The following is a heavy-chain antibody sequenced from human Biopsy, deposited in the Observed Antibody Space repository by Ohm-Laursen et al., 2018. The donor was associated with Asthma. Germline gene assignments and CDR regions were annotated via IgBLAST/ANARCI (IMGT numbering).Heavy chain of an antibody. CDR3: VRHQYSSSWSTFDY. J-gene: IGHJ4*02. Sequence: SDTLSLTWTVSGGSITSSSYYWGWIRQPPGKGMEWIGSMYHSGSPYYHPSLKSRATISVDTSKNQLSLKMSSVTAADTAVYFCVRHQYSSSWSTFDYWGQGALVTVS. V-gene: IGHV4-39*01. CDR2: MYHSGSP. CDR1: GGSITSSSYY. D-gene: IGHD3-22*01.